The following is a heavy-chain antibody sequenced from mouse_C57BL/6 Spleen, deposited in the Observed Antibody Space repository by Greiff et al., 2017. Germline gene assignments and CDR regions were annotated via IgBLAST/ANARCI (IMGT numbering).Heavy chain of an antibody. CDR1: GFSFNTYA. Sequence: EVMLVESGGGLVQPKGSLKLSCAASGFSFNTYAMNWVRQAPGKGLEWVARIRSKSNNYATYYADSVKDRFTISRDDSESMLYLQMNNLKTEDTAMYYCVRDYDAFDYWGQGTTLTVSS. V-gene: IGHV10-1*01. CDR3: VRDYDAFDY. CDR2: IRSKSNNYAT. J-gene: IGHJ2*01. D-gene: IGHD2-4*01.